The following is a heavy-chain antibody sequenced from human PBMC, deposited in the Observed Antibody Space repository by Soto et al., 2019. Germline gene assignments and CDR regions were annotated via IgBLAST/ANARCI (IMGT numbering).Heavy chain of an antibody. V-gene: IGHV4-59*01. J-gene: IGHJ3*02. CDR2: IYYSGST. CDR3: ARSGIGALRVTFEI. D-gene: IGHD3-10*01. CDR1: DDSISNYY. Sequence: QVQLQESGPGLVKPSETLSLTCTVSDDSISNYYWSWIRQPPGKGLEWIGYIYYSGSTNYNPSLKSRVTMSLDTSKNQFSLKLNSVTAADTAMYYCARSGIGALRVTFEIWGQGTMVTVSS.